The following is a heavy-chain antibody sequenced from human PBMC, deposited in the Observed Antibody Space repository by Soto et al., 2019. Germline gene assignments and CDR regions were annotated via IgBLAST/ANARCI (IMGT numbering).Heavy chain of an antibody. CDR2: IYYSGST. CDR3: ARSCSSTSCPDFDY. J-gene: IGHJ4*02. D-gene: IGHD2-2*01. CDR1: GGPSSSSSYY. V-gene: IGHV4-39*01. Sequence: PLETQRHTCPVSGGPSSSSSYYWGWIRQPPGKGLEWIGSIYYSGSTYYNPSLKSRVTISVDTSKNQFSLKLSSVTAADTAVYYCARSCSSTSCPDFDYWGQGTLVTVSS.